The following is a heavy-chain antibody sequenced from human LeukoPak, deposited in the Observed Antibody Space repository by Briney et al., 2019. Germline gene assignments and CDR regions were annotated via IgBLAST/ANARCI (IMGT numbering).Heavy chain of an antibody. CDR2: INPNSGGT. V-gene: IGHV1-2*06. CDR3: ARSGGGSYYGNWFDP. CDR1: GYTFTGYY. J-gene: IGHJ5*02. Sequence: GASVKVSCKASGYTFTGYYMHWVRQAPGQGLEWMGRINPNSGGTNYAQKFQGRVTMTRDTSISTAYMELSRLRSDDTAVYYCARSGGGSYYGNWFDPWGQGTLVTVSS. D-gene: IGHD1-26*01.